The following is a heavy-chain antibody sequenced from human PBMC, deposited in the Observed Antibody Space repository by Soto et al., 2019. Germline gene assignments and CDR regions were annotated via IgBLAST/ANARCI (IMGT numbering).Heavy chain of an antibody. J-gene: IGHJ4*02. CDR2: ISYDGRNK. CDR1: GFTFSSYG. CDR3: AKRSGSDFWSGYYF. Sequence: GCLRRACSASGFTFSSYGMHWVRQAPGKGLEWVAVISYDGRNKYYADSVKGRFTISRDNSKNTLYLQMNSLRAEDTAVYYCAKRSGSDFWSGYYFWGQGTLVTVYS. V-gene: IGHV3-30*18. D-gene: IGHD3-3*01.